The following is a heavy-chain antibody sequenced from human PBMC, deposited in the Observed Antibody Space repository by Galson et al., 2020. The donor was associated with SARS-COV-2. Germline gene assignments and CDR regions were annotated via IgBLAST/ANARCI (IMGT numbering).Heavy chain of an antibody. CDR2: IYYSGST. Sequence: SETLSLTCTVSGGSISSSSYYWGWIRQPPGKGLEWIGSIYYSGSTYYNPSLKSRVTISVDTSKNQFSLKLSSVTAADTAVYYCARVRGAVIVVVPAARGFDPWGQGTLVTVSS. D-gene: IGHD2-2*01. J-gene: IGHJ5*02. CDR3: ARVRGAVIVVVPAARGFDP. V-gene: IGHV4-39*07. CDR1: GGSISSSSYY.